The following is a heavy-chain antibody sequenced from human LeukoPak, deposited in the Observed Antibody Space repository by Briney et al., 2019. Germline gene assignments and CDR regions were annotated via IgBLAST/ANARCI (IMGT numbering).Heavy chain of an antibody. CDR3: ARCWSGYYDY. CDR1: GGSISSGGYY. D-gene: IGHD3-3*01. Sequence: SQTLSLTCTVSGGSISSGGYYWSWIRQHPGKGLEWIGYIYYSGSTYYNPSLKSRVTISVDTSKNQFSLKLSSVTAADTAVYYCARCWSGYYDYWGQGTLVTVSS. J-gene: IGHJ4*02. V-gene: IGHV4-31*03. CDR2: IYYSGST.